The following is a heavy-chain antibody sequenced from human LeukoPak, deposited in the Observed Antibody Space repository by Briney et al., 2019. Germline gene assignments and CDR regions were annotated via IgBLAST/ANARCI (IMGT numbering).Heavy chain of an antibody. V-gene: IGHV3-66*01. D-gene: IGHD3-22*01. J-gene: IGHJ4*02. CDR1: GFTVSSNY. CDR2: IYSGGST. Sequence: GGSLRLSCAASGFTVSSNYMSWVRQAPGKGLEWVSVIYSGGSTYYADSVKGRFTISRDNSKNTLYLQMNSLRAEDTAVYYCARLWASVSLTKDYYDSSGYYPFDYWGQGTLVTVSS. CDR3: ARLWASVSLTKDYYDSSGYYPFDY.